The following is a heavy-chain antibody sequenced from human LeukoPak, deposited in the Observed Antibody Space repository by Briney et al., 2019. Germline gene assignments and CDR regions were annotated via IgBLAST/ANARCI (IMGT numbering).Heavy chain of an antibody. Sequence: PGGSLRLSCTASAFTFDNFPMHWVRQAPGKGLDWVALILKDGSNAFYADSVKGRFTISRDNSKNTLYLQMNSLRAEDTAVYYCAREFGYDILTGYYKPYAFDIWGQGTMVTVSS. CDR2: ILKDGSNA. V-gene: IGHV3-30-3*01. D-gene: IGHD3-9*01. J-gene: IGHJ3*02. CDR3: AREFGYDILTGYYKPYAFDI. CDR1: AFTFDNFP.